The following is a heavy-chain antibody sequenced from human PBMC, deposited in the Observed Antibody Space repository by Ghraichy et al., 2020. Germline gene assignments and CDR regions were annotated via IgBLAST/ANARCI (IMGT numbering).Heavy chain of an antibody. Sequence: GESLNISCAASGFTFSSYGMHWVRQAPGKGLEWVAVISYDVSNKYYADSVKGRFTISRDNSKNTLYLQMNSLRAEDTAVYYCAKSGVPAAMKNYFDYWGQGTLVTVSS. D-gene: IGHD2-2*01. V-gene: IGHV3-30*18. CDR2: ISYDVSNK. CDR1: GFTFSSYG. CDR3: AKSGVPAAMKNYFDY. J-gene: IGHJ4*02.